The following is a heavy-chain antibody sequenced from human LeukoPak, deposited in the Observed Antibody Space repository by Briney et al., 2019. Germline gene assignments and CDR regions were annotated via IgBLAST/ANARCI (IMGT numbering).Heavy chain of an antibody. CDR2: INPNSGGT. D-gene: IGHD3-3*01. CDR3: ARWAKDDFWSGYFDY. Sequence: ASVKVSCKASGYTFTGYYMHWVRQAPGQGLEWMGWINPNSGGTNYALKFQGRVTMTRDTSISTAYMELSRLRSDDTAVYYCARWAKDDFWSGYFDYWGQGTLVTVSS. V-gene: IGHV1-2*02. J-gene: IGHJ4*02. CDR1: GYTFTGYY.